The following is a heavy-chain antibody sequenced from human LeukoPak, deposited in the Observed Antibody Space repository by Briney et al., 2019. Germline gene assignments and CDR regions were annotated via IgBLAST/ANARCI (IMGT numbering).Heavy chain of an antibody. V-gene: IGHV3-21*01. CDR1: GFTFSGYS. CDR3: ARVGSGTFYNPIDY. Sequence: GGSLRLSCAASGFTFSGYSVKWVRQAPGKGLEWVSSISAGSSYIYYADSLRGRFTISRDNAKNSLYLQMNSLRAVDTAVYYCARVGSGTFYNPIDYWGQGTLVTVSS. CDR2: ISAGSSYI. J-gene: IGHJ4*02. D-gene: IGHD3-10*01.